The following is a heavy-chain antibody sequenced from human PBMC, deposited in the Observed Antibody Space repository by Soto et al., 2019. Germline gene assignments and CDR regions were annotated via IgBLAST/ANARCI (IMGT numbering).Heavy chain of an antibody. D-gene: IGHD3-3*01. Sequence: LSLTCTVSGGSISSSSYYWGWIRQPPGKGLEWIGSIYYSGSTYYNPSLKSRVTISVDTSKNQFSLKLSSVTAADTAVYYCARHSVGLYDFWSGYYTIDAFDIWGQGTMVTVSS. CDR1: GGSISSSSYY. V-gene: IGHV4-39*01. J-gene: IGHJ3*02. CDR3: ARHSVGLYDFWSGYYTIDAFDI. CDR2: IYYSGST.